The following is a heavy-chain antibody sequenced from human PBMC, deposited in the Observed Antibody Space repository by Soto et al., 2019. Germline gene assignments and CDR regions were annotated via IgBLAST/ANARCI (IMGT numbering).Heavy chain of an antibody. CDR2: INHSGST. J-gene: IGHJ6*02. D-gene: IGHD2-15*01. CDR1: GGSFSGYY. Sequence: SETLSLTCAVYGGSFSGYYWSWIRQPPGKGLEWIGEINHSGSTNYNPSLKSRVTISVDTSKNQFSLKLSSVTAADTAVYYCARFSSLHCSGGSCSNSYYYYYGMDVWGQGTTVTVSS. CDR3: ARFSSLHCSGGSCSNSYYYYYGMDV. V-gene: IGHV4-34*01.